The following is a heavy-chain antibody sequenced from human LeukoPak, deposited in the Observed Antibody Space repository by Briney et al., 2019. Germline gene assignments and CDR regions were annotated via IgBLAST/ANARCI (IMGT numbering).Heavy chain of an antibody. Sequence: GASVTVSCKASGYTFTSYGISWVRQAPGQGLEWMGWISAYNGNTNYAQKLQGRVTMTTDTSTSTAYMELRSLRSDDTAVYYCARMYYYDSSGYYYYYYYMDVWGKGTTVTVSS. CDR3: ARMYYYDSSGYYYYYYYMDV. V-gene: IGHV1-18*01. J-gene: IGHJ6*03. D-gene: IGHD3-22*01. CDR2: ISAYNGNT. CDR1: GYTFTSYG.